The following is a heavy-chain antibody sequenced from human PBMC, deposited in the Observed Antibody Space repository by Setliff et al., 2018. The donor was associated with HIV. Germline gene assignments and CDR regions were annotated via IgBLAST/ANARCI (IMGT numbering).Heavy chain of an antibody. V-gene: IGHV4-4*09. Sequence: SETLSLTCTVSGGSFRHYCWSWIRQPPGKGLEWIGHIYPTGITNYNPSLKSRLTISIDTFRKQFALSLRSVTAADTAIYYCARLVSEMATLDWYFDVWGRGTLVTVSS. CDR1: GGSFRHYC. CDR3: ARLVSEMATLDWYFDV. CDR2: IYPTGIT. J-gene: IGHJ2*01.